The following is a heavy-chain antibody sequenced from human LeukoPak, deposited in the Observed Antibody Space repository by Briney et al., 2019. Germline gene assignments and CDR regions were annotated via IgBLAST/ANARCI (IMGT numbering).Heavy chain of an antibody. J-gene: IGHJ4*02. CDR1: GFTFSSYA. D-gene: IGHD3-22*01. CDR3: AKSYYDSSGIKEDY. CDR2: ISYDGSNK. Sequence: GGSLRLSCAVSGFTFSSYAMSWVRQAPGKGLEWVAVISYDGSNKYYADSVKGRFTISRDNSKNTLYLQMNSLRAEDTAVYYCAKSYYDSSGIKEDYWGQGTLVTVSS. V-gene: IGHV3-30*18.